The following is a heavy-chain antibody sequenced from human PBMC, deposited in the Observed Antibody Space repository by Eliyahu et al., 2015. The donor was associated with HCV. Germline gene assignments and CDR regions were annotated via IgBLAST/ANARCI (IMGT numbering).Heavy chain of an antibody. J-gene: IGHJ4*02. D-gene: IGHD3-3*02. CDR1: GXXVXSNRAT. Sequence: QVQLQQSGPGLVKPSQTLSLTCAIXGXXVXSNRATWSWIRQSPSRGLEWAGRTYYRSRWYNDYAVTVKSRITINPDTSKNQFSLQLNSVTPEDTAVYYCARTRADFTEIAFFDYWGQGTLVTVSS. V-gene: IGHV6-1*01. CDR3: ARTRADFTEIAFFDY. CDR2: TYYRSRWYN.